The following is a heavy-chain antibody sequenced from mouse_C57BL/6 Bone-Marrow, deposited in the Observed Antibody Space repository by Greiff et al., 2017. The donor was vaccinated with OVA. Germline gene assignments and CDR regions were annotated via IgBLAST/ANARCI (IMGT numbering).Heavy chain of an antibody. Sequence: EVQLQQSGAELVRPGASVKLSCTASGFNIKDDYMPWVKQRPEQGLEWIGWIDPENGDTEYASKFQGKATITADTSSNTAYLQLSSLTSEDTAVYYCTTPSYYSNYVDWYFDVWGTGTTVTVSS. CDR3: TTPSYYSNYVDWYFDV. J-gene: IGHJ1*03. CDR1: GFNIKDDY. CDR2: IDPENGDT. V-gene: IGHV14-4*01. D-gene: IGHD2-5*01.